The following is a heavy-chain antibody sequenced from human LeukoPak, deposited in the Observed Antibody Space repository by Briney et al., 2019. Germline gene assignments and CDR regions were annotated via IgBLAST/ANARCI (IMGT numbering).Heavy chain of an antibody. D-gene: IGHD3-3*01. CDR1: GFMFSIYA. CDR2: ISGSGDTT. J-gene: IGHJ4*02. V-gene: IGHV3-23*01. Sequence: GGSLRLSCAASGFMFSIYAMGWVRQAPGKGPEWVSGISGSGDTTYYADSVKGRFSISRDNYRNTVYLQVNNLRAEDTAVYYCAKDLHGEVPDYFDSWGQGTLVTVSS. CDR3: AKDLHGEVPDYFDS.